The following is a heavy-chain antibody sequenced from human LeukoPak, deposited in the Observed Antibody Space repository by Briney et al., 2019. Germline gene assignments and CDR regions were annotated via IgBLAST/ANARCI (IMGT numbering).Heavy chain of an antibody. J-gene: IGHJ4*02. D-gene: IGHD3-22*01. Sequence: GGSLRLSCAVSGFAVSSKYMTWVRQAPGKGLEWVSVIYSDGSTFYADSVKGRFTISRDNAKNTMYLQMNSLRAEDTAVYYCARGAYYYDSSGFSQFDYWGQGTLVTVSS. V-gene: IGHV3-53*05. CDR1: GFAVSSKY. CDR2: IYSDGST. CDR3: ARGAYYYDSSGFSQFDY.